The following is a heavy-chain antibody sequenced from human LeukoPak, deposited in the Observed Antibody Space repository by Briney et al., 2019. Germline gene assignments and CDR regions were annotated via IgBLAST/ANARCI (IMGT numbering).Heavy chain of an antibody. CDR2: IYYSGST. CDR1: GGSISSYY. CDR3: ARALVGATTDY. J-gene: IGHJ4*02. D-gene: IGHD1-26*01. V-gene: IGHV4-59*01. Sequence: SETLSLTCTVSGGSISSYYWSWIRQPPGKGLEWIGYIYYSGSTNYNPSLKGRVTISVDTSKNQFSLKLSSVTAADTAVYYCARALVGATTDYWGQGTLVTVSS.